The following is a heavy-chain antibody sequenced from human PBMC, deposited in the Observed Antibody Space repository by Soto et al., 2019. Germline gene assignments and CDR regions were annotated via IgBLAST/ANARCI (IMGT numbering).Heavy chain of an antibody. CDR3: ATDLGLAPDYYDSSGQLGY. CDR1: GYTLTELS. V-gene: IGHV1-24*01. D-gene: IGHD3-22*01. Sequence: ASVNVSCKVSGYTLTELSMHLVRQAPGKGLEWMGGFDPEDGETIYAQKFQGRVTMTEDTSTDTAYMELSSLRSKDTAVYYCATDLGLAPDYYDSSGQLGYWGQGTLVTVSS. CDR2: FDPEDGET. J-gene: IGHJ4*02.